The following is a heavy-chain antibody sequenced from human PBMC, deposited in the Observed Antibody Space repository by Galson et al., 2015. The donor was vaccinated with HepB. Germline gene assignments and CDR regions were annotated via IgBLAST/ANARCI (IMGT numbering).Heavy chain of an antibody. D-gene: IGHD3-22*01. CDR2: IIPISGTA. V-gene: IGHV1-69*01. Sequence: SWVRQAPGQGLEWMGGIIPISGTANYAQNFQGRVTITADESTSTAYMELSSLRSEDTAVYYCARNYYDRSAYFSWGQGTLVTVSS. CDR3: ARNYYDRSAYFS. J-gene: IGHJ4*02.